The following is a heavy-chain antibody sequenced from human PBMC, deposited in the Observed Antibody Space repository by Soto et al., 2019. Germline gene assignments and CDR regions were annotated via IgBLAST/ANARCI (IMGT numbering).Heavy chain of an antibody. V-gene: IGHV3-74*01. CDR3: TRGPRPISTGTVAY. CDR1: GFIFKMYW. CDR2: IYNDGTYS. D-gene: IGHD3-9*01. J-gene: IGHJ4*02. Sequence: DVQLVESGGGLVPPGGSVRLSCAASGFIFKMYWVHWVRQSPGKGLVWISRIYNDGTYSDYADSVRGRFTISRDNVNDTLYLQMNNLRAEDSGLYYCTRGPRPISTGTVAYWGQGTQVTVSS.